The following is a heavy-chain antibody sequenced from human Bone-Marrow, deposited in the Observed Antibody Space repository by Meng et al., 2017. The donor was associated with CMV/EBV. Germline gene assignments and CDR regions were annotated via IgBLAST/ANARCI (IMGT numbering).Heavy chain of an antibody. J-gene: IGHJ6*02. V-gene: IGHV3-15*01. CDR3: TTHYEFWSGYWGWYYYYGMDV. Sequence: GESLKISCAASGFTFSNAWMSWVRQAPGKGLEWVGRIKSKTDGGTTDYAAPVKGRFTISRDDSKNTLYLQMNSLKTEDTAVYYCTTHYEFWSGYWGWYYYYGMDVWGQGTTVTVPS. CDR2: IKSKTDGGTT. D-gene: IGHD3-3*01. CDR1: GFTFSNAW.